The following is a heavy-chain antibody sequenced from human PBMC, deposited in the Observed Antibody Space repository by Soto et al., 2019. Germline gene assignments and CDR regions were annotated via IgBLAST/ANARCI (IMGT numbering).Heavy chain of an antibody. D-gene: IGHD3-16*02. CDR3: ARGPLAQHSFWYFDL. Sequence: EVQLVESGGGLVQPGGSLRLSCAASGFTFSSYAMHWVRQAPGKGLEYVSAISSNGGSTYYANSVKGRFTISRDNSNNTLYLQMGSLRAEDMAVFYCARGPLAQHSFWYFDLWGRGTLVTVSS. V-gene: IGHV3-64*01. CDR1: GFTFSSYA. J-gene: IGHJ2*01. CDR2: ISSNGGST.